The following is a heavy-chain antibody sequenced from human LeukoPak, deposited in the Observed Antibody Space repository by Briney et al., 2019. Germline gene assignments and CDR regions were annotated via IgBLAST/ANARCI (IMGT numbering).Heavy chain of an antibody. V-gene: IGHV3-74*01. J-gene: IGHJ4*02. Sequence: GGSLRPSCAASGFSFSVFWMHWVRQAPGTGPVWVSRISPDGSTTSYADSVKGRFTISRDNAKNTLYLQISSLRGEDTAVYYCARDMWGTSDYWGQGTLVTVSS. CDR1: GFSFSVFW. CDR3: ARDMWGTSDY. D-gene: IGHD1-1*01. CDR2: ISPDGSTT.